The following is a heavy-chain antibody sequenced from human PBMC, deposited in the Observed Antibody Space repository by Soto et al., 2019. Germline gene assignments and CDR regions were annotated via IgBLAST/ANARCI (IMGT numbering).Heavy chain of an antibody. J-gene: IGHJ6*02. CDR2: IKSKTDGGTT. D-gene: IGHD3-9*01. V-gene: IGHV3-15*01. CDR3: VKLLRSWYGHNALDV. CDR1: GFTFSNAW. Sequence: GGSLRLSCAASGFTFSNAWMSWVRQAPGKGLEWVGRIKSKTDGGTTDYAAPVKGRFTISRDDSKNTLYLQMNSLKTEDTAVYYCVKLLRSWYGHNALDVWGQGTTVTVSS.